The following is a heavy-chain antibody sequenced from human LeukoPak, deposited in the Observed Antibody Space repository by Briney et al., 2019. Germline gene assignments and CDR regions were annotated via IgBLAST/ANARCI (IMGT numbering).Heavy chain of an antibody. Sequence: SETLSLTCTVSGVSINAYYWNWFRQPPGKRLEWIGYIYHTGSTNYNPSLKGRVTMSVDTSKNQFSLKLSSVTAADTAVYYCAKKLAGDRFDYWGQGTLVTVSS. V-gene: IGHV4-59*13. CDR2: IYHTGST. CDR3: AKKLAGDRFDY. CDR1: GVSINAYY. J-gene: IGHJ4*02. D-gene: IGHD7-27*01.